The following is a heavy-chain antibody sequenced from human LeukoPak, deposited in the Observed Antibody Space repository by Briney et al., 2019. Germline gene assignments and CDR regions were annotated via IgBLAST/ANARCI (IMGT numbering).Heavy chain of an antibody. D-gene: IGHD2-15*01. CDR2: IDPSDSYA. Sequence: PGESLKISCEGFGYSFTSYCVSSVREMPGKSVERMGNIDPSDSYANYSPSFQGHVPISADKSIRTAYLQWSSLKASDTAMYYCLLAHFDYWGQGTLVTVSS. CDR1: GYSFTSYC. CDR3: LLAHFDY. J-gene: IGHJ4*02. V-gene: IGHV5-10-1*01.